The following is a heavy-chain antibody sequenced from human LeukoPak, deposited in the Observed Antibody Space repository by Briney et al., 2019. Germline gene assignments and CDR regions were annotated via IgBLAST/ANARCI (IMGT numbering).Heavy chain of an antibody. J-gene: IGHJ4*02. CDR1: GFTFNIYW. CDR2: IKTDGSDT. V-gene: IGHV3-7*01. CDR3: ARDHLAGWALEY. Sequence: PGGSLRLSCAASGFTFNIYWMYWVRQAPGKGLEWLASIKTDGSDTYYEDSVKGRFTISRDNAKNSLYLQMSSVGAEDTAVYYCARDHLAGWALEYWGQGTLVTVSS. D-gene: IGHD6-19*01.